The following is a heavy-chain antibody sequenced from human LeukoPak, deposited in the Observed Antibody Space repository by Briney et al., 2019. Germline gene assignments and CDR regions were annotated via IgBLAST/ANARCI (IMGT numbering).Heavy chain of an antibody. D-gene: IGHD3-3*01. Sequence: SETLSLTCTVSGGSISSYYWSWIRQPAGKGLEWIGRIYTSGSTNYNPSLKSRVTMSVDTSKNQFSLKLSSVTAADTAVYYCARDRRYDFWSGYPGNWFDPWGQGTLVTVSS. CDR3: ARDRRYDFWSGYPGNWFDP. V-gene: IGHV4-4*07. CDR1: GGSISSYY. J-gene: IGHJ5*02. CDR2: IYTSGST.